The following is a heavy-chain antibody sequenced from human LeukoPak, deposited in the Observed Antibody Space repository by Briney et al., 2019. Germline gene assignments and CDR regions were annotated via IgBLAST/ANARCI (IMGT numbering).Heavy chain of an antibody. D-gene: IGHD5-24*01. CDR2: IIPIFGIA. CDR1: GYTFTGYY. Sequence: ASVKVSCKASGYTFTGYYMHWVRQAPGQGLEWMGRIIPIFGIANYAQKFQGRVTITADKSTSTAYMELSSLRSEDTAVYYCARDVEMATVDYWGQGTLVTVSS. V-gene: IGHV1-69*04. J-gene: IGHJ4*02. CDR3: ARDVEMATVDY.